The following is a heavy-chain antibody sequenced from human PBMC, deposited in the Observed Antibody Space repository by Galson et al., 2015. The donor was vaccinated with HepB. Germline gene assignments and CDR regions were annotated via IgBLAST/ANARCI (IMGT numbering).Heavy chain of an antibody. CDR2: INPSGGST. CDR1: YY. CDR3: VRDVGYSGYDFGGGDY. J-gene: IGHJ4*02. Sequence: YYMHWVRQAPGQGLEWMGIINPSGGSTSYAQKLQGRVTMARDTSTSTVYMELSSLRSEDTAVYYCVRDVGYSGYDFGGGDYWGQGTLVTVSS. D-gene: IGHD5-12*01. V-gene: IGHV1-46*04.